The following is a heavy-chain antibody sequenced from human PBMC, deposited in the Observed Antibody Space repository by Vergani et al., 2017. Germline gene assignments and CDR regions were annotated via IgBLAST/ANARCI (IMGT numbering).Heavy chain of an antibody. V-gene: IGHV5-10-1*01. CDR2: IDPSDSYT. CDR3: ARSPPVAGIIPYWYFDL. Sequence: VQLVQSGAEVKKPGASVKVSCKASGYTFTSYWISWVRQMPGKGLEWMGRIDPSDSYTNYSPSFQGHVTISADNSISTAYLQWSSLKASDTAMYYCARSPPVAGIIPYWYFDLWGRGTLVTVSS. D-gene: IGHD6-19*01. J-gene: IGHJ2*01. CDR1: GYTFTSYW.